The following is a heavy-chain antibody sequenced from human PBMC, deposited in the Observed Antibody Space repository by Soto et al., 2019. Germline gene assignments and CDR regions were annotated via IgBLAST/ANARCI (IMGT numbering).Heavy chain of an antibody. CDR1: GFAFSSYA. Sequence: EVQLLESGGGLVQPGGSLRLSCAASGFAFSSYAMSWVRQAPGKGLEWVSAISGSGGSTYYADTVRGRFTISRDNSKNTLYLQMNSLRAEDTAVYYCAKVGHSTPFDYWGQGTLVTVSS. J-gene: IGHJ4*02. CDR3: AKVGHSTPFDY. V-gene: IGHV3-23*01. D-gene: IGHD2-15*01. CDR2: ISGSGGST.